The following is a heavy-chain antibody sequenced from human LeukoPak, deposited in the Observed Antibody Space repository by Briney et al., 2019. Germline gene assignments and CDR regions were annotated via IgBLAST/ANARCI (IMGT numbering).Heavy chain of an antibody. J-gene: IGHJ6*02. V-gene: IGHV3-49*03. CDR1: GFTFGDYA. D-gene: IGHD2-2*01. CDR3: TRAPSVYCSSTSCYAVPLYYYYYGMDV. Sequence: GGSLRLSCTASGFTFGDYAMSWFRQAPGKGLEWVGFIRSKAYGGTTEYAASVKGRFTISRDDSKSIAYLQMNSLKTEDTAVYYCTRAPSVYCSSTSCYAVPLYYYYYGMDVWGQGTTVTVSS. CDR2: IRSKAYGGTT.